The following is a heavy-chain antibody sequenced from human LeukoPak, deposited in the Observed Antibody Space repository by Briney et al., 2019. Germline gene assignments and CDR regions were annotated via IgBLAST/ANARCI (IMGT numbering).Heavy chain of an antibody. V-gene: IGHV7-4-1*02. CDR3: ARVVGCGGDCYSGISDY. D-gene: IGHD2-21*02. J-gene: IGHJ4*02. CDR1: GYTFTGYA. CDR2: INTNTGNP. Sequence: GASVKVSCKASGYTFTGYAMNWVRQAPGQGLEWMGWINTNTGNPTYAQGFTGRFVFSLDTSVSTAYLQISSLKAEDTAVYYCARVVGCGGDCYSGISDYWGQGTLATVSS.